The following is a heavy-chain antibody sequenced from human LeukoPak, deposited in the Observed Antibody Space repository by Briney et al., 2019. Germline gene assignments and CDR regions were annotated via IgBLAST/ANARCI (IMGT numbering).Heavy chain of an antibody. D-gene: IGHD3-3*01. CDR3: TTDTIFGVVPSY. V-gene: IGHV3-15*01. J-gene: IGHJ4*02. CDR1: GLTFSNAW. CDR2: IKSKTDGGTT. Sequence: GGSLRLSCAASGLTFSNAWMSWVRQAPGKGLEWVGRIKSKTDGGTTDYAAPVKGRFTISRDDSKNTLYLQMNSLKTEDTAVYYCTTDTIFGVVPSYWGQGTLVTVSS.